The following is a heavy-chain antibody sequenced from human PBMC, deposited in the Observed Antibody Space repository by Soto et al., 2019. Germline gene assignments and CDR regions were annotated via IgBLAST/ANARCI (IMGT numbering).Heavy chain of an antibody. D-gene: IGHD3-22*01. V-gene: IGHV4-59*08. CDR1: GGSISSYY. J-gene: IGHJ4*02. CDR2: IYYSGST. CDR3: ARKSYYYDSSGYYQFDY. Sequence: SETLSLTCTVSGGSISSYYWIWIRQPPGKGLEWIGYIYYSGSTNYNPSLKSRVTISVDTSKNQFSLKLSSVTAADTAVYYCARKSYYYDSSGYYQFDYWVQGTLVTVSS.